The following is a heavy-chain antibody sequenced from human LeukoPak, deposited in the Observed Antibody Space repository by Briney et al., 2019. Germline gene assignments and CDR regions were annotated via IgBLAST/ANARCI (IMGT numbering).Heavy chain of an antibody. J-gene: IGHJ4*02. V-gene: IGHV4-34*01. CDR3: ARGHSSSWYYFDY. Sequence: SETLSLTCAVYGGSFSGYYWSWIRQPPGKGLEWIGEINHSGGTNYNPSLKSRVTISVDTSKNQFSLKLSSVTAADTAVYYCARGHSSSWYYFDYWGQGTLVTVSS. D-gene: IGHD6-13*01. CDR1: GGSFSGYY. CDR2: INHSGGT.